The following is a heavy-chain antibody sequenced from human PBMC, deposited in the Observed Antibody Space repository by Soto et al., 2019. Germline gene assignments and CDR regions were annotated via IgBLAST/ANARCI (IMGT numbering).Heavy chain of an antibody. CDR2: LYHSGST. D-gene: IGHD3-10*01. V-gene: IGHV4-4*02. Sequence: QVQLQESGPGLVKPSGTLSLTCAVSGGSISSSNWWNWVRQSPGKGLEWIGELYHSGSTNYNPSLKSRVTISVDKSKYQFSLNLSSVTAADTAVYYCARGRYGSGSYTWFDPWGEGTLVTVSS. CDR3: ARGRYGSGSYTWFDP. J-gene: IGHJ5*02. CDR1: GGSISSSNW.